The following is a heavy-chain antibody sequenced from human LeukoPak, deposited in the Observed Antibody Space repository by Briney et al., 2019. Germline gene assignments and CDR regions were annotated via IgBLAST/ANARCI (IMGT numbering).Heavy chain of an antibody. J-gene: IGHJ2*01. CDR1: GFSFSDYW. Sequence: GGSLRLSCAASGFSFSDYWMTWVRQSSGRGLEWVANIKPDGTAQYYVDSMKGRFTISRDNVENSLYLQMNNLRAEDTAVYYCARVLSSYKWYFDLWGRGTLASVSS. D-gene: IGHD3-22*01. CDR3: ARVLSSYKWYFDL. CDR2: IKPDGTAQ. V-gene: IGHV3-7*04.